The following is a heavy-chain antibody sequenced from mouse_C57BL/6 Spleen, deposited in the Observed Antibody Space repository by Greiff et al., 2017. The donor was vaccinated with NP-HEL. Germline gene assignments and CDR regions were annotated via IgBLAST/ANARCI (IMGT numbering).Heavy chain of an antibody. Sequence: QVQLQQPGAELVRPGSSVKLSCKASGYTFTSYWMHWVKQRPIQGLEWIGNIDPSDSETPYNQKFKDKATLTVDKSSSTAYMQLSSLTSEDSAVYYCARGTEMDYWGQGTSVTVSS. D-gene: IGHD3-3*01. CDR1: GYTFTSYW. CDR3: ARGTEMDY. V-gene: IGHV1-52*01. CDR2: IDPSDSET. J-gene: IGHJ4*01.